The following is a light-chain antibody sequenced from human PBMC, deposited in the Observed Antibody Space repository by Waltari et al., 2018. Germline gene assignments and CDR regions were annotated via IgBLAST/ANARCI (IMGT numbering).Light chain of an antibody. Sequence: QSALTQPASVSWSPGQSITISCTGTSSDVGFYDFVSWFQQHPGKAPKVMIYKVNNRPSGVSNRFSGSKSANTASLTISGLQAEDEADYYCSSYTRRSYWVFGGGTQLTVL. J-gene: IGLJ3*02. CDR2: KVN. V-gene: IGLV2-14*01. CDR1: SSDVGFYDF. CDR3: SSYTRRSYWV.